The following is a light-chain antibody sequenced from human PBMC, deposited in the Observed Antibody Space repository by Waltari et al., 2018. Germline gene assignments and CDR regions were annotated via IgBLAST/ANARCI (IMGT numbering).Light chain of an antibody. V-gene: IGLV3-25*03. CDR3: QSTDTTGTVV. J-gene: IGLJ3*02. CDR2: KDL. Sequence: SYELAQPPSVSVLPGQTAKITCSGDALPNQYVYWYQQKAGQAPKLLICKDLKRPSDIPDRVSGSISGTVATLTLSGVQAEDEADYFCQSTDTTGTVVFGGGTKLTVL. CDR1: ALPNQY.